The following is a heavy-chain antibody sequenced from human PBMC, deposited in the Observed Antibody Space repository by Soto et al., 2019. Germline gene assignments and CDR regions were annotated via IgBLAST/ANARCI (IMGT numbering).Heavy chain of an antibody. CDR1: GGSISSYY. V-gene: IGHV4-59*01. CDR2: IFYTGST. CDR3: ARDRGYDSSPWFSDL. J-gene: IGHJ2*01. D-gene: IGHD3-22*01. Sequence: QVQLQESGPGLVKPSETLSLTCTVSGGSISSYYWNWIRQPPGKGLEWIGYIFYTGSTKYNPSLKSRLPISVDPSKNQFSLKLSSVTAADTAVYYCARDRGYDSSPWFSDLWGRGTLVTVSS.